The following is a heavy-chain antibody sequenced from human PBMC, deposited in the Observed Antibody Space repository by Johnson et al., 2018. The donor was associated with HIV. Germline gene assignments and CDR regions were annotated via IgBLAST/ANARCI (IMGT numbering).Heavy chain of an antibody. Sequence: VQLVESGGGVVQPGRSLRLSCAASGFTFSSYAMHWVRQAPGKGLDWVVVISYEGSNKYYADSVKGRFTISTDNSKNTLYLQMNSLRAEDTAVYYCARSRIGTFDAFDIWGQGTMVTVSS. CDR1: GFTFSSYA. CDR2: ISYEGSNK. CDR3: ARSRIGTFDAFDI. D-gene: IGHD1-1*01. J-gene: IGHJ3*02. V-gene: IGHV3-30-3*01.